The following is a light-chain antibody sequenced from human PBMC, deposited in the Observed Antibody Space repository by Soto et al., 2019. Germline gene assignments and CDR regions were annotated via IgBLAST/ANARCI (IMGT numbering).Light chain of an antibody. V-gene: IGKV1-27*01. Sequence: DIQMTQSPSSVAASVGDGVTITCRASQGFMNHLAWYQQKPGKAPKLLIYAASTLQSGVPSRFSGRGSGTEFILAITGLQPEDVATYYCQRYNTAPPLPFGGVTKVEI. J-gene: IGKJ4*01. CDR2: AAS. CDR1: QGFMNH. CDR3: QRYNTAPPLP.